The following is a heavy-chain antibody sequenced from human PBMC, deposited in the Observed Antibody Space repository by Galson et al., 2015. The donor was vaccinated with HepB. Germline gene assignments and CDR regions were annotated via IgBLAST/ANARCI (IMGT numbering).Heavy chain of an antibody. J-gene: IGHJ4*02. CDR2: IIPIFGTA. V-gene: IGHV1-69*13. CDR1: GGTFSSYA. D-gene: IGHD3-22*01. Sequence: SVKVSCKASGGTFSSYAISWVRQAPGQGLEWMGGIIPIFGTANYAQKFQGRVTITADESTSTAYMELSSLRSEDTAVYYCARGVPDSSGYYPPFDYWGQGTLVTVSS. CDR3: ARGVPDSSGYYPPFDY.